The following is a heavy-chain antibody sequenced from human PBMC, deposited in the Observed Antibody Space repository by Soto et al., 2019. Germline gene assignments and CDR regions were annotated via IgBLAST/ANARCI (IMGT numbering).Heavy chain of an antibody. J-gene: IGHJ4*01. Sequence: GGSLRLSCTASGFTFSSYAMSWVRQAPGKELEWVSTISGNSGKTNYAESVKGRFSISRDNSKNTVHLQLDSLRAEDTAVYFCAKLGFVLMYLYYFNQWGHGPMVTVYS. D-gene: IGHD2-8*01. CDR1: GFTFSSYA. CDR2: ISGNSGKT. CDR3: AKLGFVLMYLYYFNQ. V-gene: IGHV3-23*01.